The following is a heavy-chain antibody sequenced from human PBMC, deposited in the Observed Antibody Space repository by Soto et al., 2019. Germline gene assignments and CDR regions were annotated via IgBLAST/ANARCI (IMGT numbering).Heavy chain of an antibody. CDR1: GYTFTSYY. D-gene: IGHD6-19*01. Sequence: QVQLVQSGAEVKKPGASVKVSCKASGYTFTSYYMHWVRQAPGQGLEWMGIINPSGGSTSYAQKFQGRVTMTRGRSKSTVYMELSSRRSEDTAVYYCARDRSSGARDYYYGMDVWGQGTTVTVSS. CDR3: ARDRSSGARDYYYGMDV. J-gene: IGHJ6*02. CDR2: INPSGGST. V-gene: IGHV1-46*03.